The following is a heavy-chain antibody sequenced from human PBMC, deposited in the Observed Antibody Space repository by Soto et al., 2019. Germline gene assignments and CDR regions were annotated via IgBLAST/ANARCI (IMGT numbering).Heavy chain of an antibody. D-gene: IGHD3-10*01. CDR3: ARDREDGSGTKYNWFDS. V-gene: IGHV1-69*13. Sequence: SVKVSCKASGGTFGNYGISWLRQAPGQGLEWMGGTIPIFDTPHYAQKFRDRVTITADATSTAYMELTSLTSEGTATYYCARDREDGSGTKYNWFDSWGQGTLVTVSS. CDR2: TIPIFDTP. CDR1: GGTFGNYG. J-gene: IGHJ5*01.